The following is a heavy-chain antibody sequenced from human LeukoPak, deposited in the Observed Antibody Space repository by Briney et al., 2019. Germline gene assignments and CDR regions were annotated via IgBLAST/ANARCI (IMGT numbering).Heavy chain of an antibody. CDR1: GYTFTSYD. D-gene: IGHD6-13*01. CDR3: ARWGGPANSSSSEY. Sequence: ASVKVSCKASGYTFTSYDINWVRQATGQGLEWRGWMNPNSGNTGYAQKFQGRVTMTRNTSISTAYMELSSLRSEDTAVYYCARWGGPANSSSSEYWGQGTLVTVSS. J-gene: IGHJ4*02. CDR2: MNPNSGNT. V-gene: IGHV1-8*01.